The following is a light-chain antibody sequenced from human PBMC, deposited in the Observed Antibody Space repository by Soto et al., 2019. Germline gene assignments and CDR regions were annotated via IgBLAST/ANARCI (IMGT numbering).Light chain of an antibody. J-gene: IGLJ3*02. Sequence: QSVLTQSPSASGTPGQRVTLSCSGSSSNIGSNYVYWYQQLPGTAPKLLIYRNNQRPSGVPDRFSGSKYGTSASLAISGLRSEDEADYYCAAWDDSLSGHWVFGGGTQLTVL. CDR3: AAWDDSLSGHWV. CDR2: RNN. V-gene: IGLV1-47*01. CDR1: SSNIGSNY.